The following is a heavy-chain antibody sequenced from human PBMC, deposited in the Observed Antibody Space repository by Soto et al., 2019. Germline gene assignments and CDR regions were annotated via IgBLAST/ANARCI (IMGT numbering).Heavy chain of an antibody. CDR2: VGATGRGT. CDR3: AKQNMIFGVGIDFDYYGLDV. V-gene: IGHV3-23*01. Sequence: GGSLRLSCAASGFTFRSYAMSWVRQAPGKGLEWVSVVGATGRGTYHADSVKGRFITSRDNSRNTFYLQMNNLREEDTAVYYCAKQNMIFGVGIDFDYYGLDVWGQGTTVTVSS. D-gene: IGHD3-3*01. CDR1: GFTFRSYA. J-gene: IGHJ6*02.